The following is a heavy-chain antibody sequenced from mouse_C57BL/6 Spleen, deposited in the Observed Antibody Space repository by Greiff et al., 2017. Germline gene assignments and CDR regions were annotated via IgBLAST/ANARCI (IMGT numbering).Heavy chain of an antibody. Sequence: EVKVVESGGDLVKPGGSLKLSCAASGFTFSSYGMHWVRQTPDKRLEWVATISSGGSYPYYPDSLKGRCTISREKAKNTLYLQMSSLKSEDTAMYYCARQYYGSSHSLDYWGQGTTLTVSS. CDR2: ISSGGSYP. CDR3: ARQYYGSSHSLDY. D-gene: IGHD1-1*01. V-gene: IGHV5-6*01. J-gene: IGHJ2*01. CDR1: GFTFSSYG.